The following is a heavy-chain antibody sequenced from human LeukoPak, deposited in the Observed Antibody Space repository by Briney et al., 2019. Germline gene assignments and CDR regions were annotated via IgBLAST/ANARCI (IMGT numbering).Heavy chain of an antibody. Sequence: GGSLRLSCAASGFTFSSYSMNWVRQAPGKGLEWVSSITSSSTYKFYADSLKGRFTISRHNAKNSLFLQMSSLRAEDTAIYYCARDSSSWYDGDYYYYMDVWGKGTTVAVSS. D-gene: IGHD6-13*01. CDR3: ARDSSSWYDGDYYYYMDV. V-gene: IGHV3-21*01. CDR1: GFTFSSYS. CDR2: ITSSSTYK. J-gene: IGHJ6*03.